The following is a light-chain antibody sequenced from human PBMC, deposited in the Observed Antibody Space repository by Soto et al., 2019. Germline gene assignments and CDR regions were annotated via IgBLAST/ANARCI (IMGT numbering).Light chain of an antibody. CDR3: QQYKTWWT. J-gene: IGKJ1*01. CDR1: EDVAKF. CDR2: DAS. V-gene: IGKV1-5*01. Sequence: EIQMTQSPSTLSASVGDTVSVTCRASEDVAKFLAWHQQKPGRAPEILISDASDLKSGVPSRFRGSGSWTDFTRAIGGLKRDESATYYCQQYKTWWTFGQWTKVDIK.